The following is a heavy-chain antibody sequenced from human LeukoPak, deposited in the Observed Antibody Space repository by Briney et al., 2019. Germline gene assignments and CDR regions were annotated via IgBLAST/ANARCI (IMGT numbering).Heavy chain of an antibody. J-gene: IGHJ3*02. CDR1: GFTFSSYG. Sequence: PGGSLRLSCAASGFTFSSYGMHWVRQAPGKGLEWVANIKQDGSEKYYVDSVKGRFTISRDNAKNSLYLQMNSLRAEDTAVYYCARAMHDILTGYLNDAFDIWGQGTMVTVSS. CDR3: ARAMHDILTGYLNDAFDI. V-gene: IGHV3-7*03. D-gene: IGHD3-9*01. CDR2: IKQDGSEK.